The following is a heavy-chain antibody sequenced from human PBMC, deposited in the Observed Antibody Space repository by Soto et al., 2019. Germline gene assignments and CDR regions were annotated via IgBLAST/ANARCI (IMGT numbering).Heavy chain of an antibody. Sequence: XPVKVSSKASGYPFTTYFMHWVRQAPGQGFEWLGRINPTGGDTVYAQKFQGRVSVTKDTSTSTVYIELGSLTSKDTAVYYCARGSYASNVFIMDVWGQGTAVTVSS. CDR1: GYPFTTYF. V-gene: IGHV1-46*01. D-gene: IGHD2-2*01. CDR3: ARGSYASNVFIMDV. CDR2: INPTGGDT. J-gene: IGHJ6*02.